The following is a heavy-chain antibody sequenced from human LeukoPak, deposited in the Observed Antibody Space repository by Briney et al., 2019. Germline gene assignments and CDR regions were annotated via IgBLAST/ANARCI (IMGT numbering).Heavy chain of an antibody. CDR3: ASPILTGAAHYFDY. D-gene: IGHD7-27*01. V-gene: IGHV4-39*01. CDR1: GGSISSSSYY. J-gene: IGHJ4*02. CDR2: IYYSGST. Sequence: SETLSLTCTVSGGSISSSSYYWGWIRQPPGKGLEWIGSIYYSGSTYYNPSLKSRVTISVDTSKNQFSLKLSSVTAADTAVYYCASPILTGAAHYFDYWGQGTLVTVSS.